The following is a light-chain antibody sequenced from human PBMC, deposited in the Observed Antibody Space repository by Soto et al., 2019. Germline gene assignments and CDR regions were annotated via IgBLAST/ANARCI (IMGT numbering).Light chain of an antibody. CDR1: QSLSSY. CDR2: AAS. V-gene: IGKV1-39*01. J-gene: IGKJ3*01. CDR3: QQSHSTPRA. Sequence: DIQMTPSPSSLSASVGARVTITCRASQSLSSYLNWYQQKPGKAPKRLIYAASSLQSGVPARFSGSGSGTDFTLTISSLQPEDFATYYCQQSHSTPRAFGPGTKVDIK.